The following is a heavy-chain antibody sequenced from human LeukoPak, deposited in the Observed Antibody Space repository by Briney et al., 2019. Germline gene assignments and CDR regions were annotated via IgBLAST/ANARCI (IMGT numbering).Heavy chain of an antibody. J-gene: IGHJ3*02. CDR2: MYYSGST. D-gene: IGHD3-22*01. V-gene: IGHV4-59*08. Sequence: PSEPLSLPCTVPGGSISSYYWSWLPQPPGKGLEWIGSMYYSGSTNYKPSLKSRVTISEDTSKNQFSLKLSSVTAADTAVYYCARHAYYYDRSGSYEAFDIWGQGTMVTVSS. CDR3: ARHAYYYDRSGSYEAFDI. CDR1: GGSISSYY.